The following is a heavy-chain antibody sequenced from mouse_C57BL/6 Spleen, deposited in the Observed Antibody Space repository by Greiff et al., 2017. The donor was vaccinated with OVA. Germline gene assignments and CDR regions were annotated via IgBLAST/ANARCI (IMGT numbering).Heavy chain of an antibody. CDR1: GYTFTSYW. J-gene: IGHJ2*01. CDR2: IDPSDSYT. Sequence: VQLQQPGAELVRPGTSVKLSCKASGYTFTSYWMHWVKQRPGQGLEWIGVIDPSDSYTNYNQKFKGKATLTVDTSSSPAYMQLSSLTSEDSAVYYCAREGNLGRWYFDYWGQGTTLTVSS. D-gene: IGHD4-1*01. V-gene: IGHV1-59*01. CDR3: AREGNLGRWYFDY.